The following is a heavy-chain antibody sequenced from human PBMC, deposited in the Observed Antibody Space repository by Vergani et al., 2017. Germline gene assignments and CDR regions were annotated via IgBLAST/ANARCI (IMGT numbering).Heavy chain of an antibody. D-gene: IGHD3-3*01. V-gene: IGHV1-8*01. Sequence: QVQLVQSGAEVKKPGASVKVSCKASGYTFTSYDINWVRQATGQGLEWMGGMNPNSGNTGYAQKFQGRVTMTRNTSISTAYMELSSLRSEDTAVYYCARASSYYDFWSGYPYYYYGMDVWGQGTTVTVSS. CDR1: GYTFTSYD. CDR2: MNPNSGNT. J-gene: IGHJ6*02. CDR3: ARASSYYDFWSGYPYYYYGMDV.